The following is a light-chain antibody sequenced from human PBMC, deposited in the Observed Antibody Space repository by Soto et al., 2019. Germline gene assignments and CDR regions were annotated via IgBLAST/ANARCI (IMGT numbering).Light chain of an antibody. CDR2: EVS. J-gene: IGLJ1*01. CDR1: SSDVGGYNY. CDR3: SSYAGSGLYV. Sequence: QSVLTQPPSASGSPGQSVTISCTGTSSDVGGYNYVSWYQQHPGKAPKLMIYEVSKRPSGVPDRFSGSKSGNTASLTVSGLQAEDEADYYCSSYAGSGLYVFGTGTKVTFL. V-gene: IGLV2-8*01.